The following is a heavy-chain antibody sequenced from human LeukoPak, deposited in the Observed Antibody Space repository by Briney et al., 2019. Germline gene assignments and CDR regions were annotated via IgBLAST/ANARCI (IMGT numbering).Heavy chain of an antibody. CDR2: ISYDGSNK. V-gene: IGHV3-30*18. CDR1: GFTFSSYG. Sequence: PGRSLRLSCAASGFTFSSYGMHWVRQAPGKGREWGAVISYDGSNKYYAGSVKGRFTISRDNSKNTLYLQMNSLRAEDTAVYYCAKILPVGSYFDYWGQGTLVTVSS. J-gene: IGHJ4*02. D-gene: IGHD1-14*01. CDR3: AKILPVGSYFDY.